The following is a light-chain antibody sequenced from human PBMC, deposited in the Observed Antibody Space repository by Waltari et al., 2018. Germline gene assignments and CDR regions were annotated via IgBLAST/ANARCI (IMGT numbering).Light chain of an antibody. Sequence: PGQSITISCTGTSSDVGGYNDVSWYQQHPGKAPKLLIYDVANRPSGVSNRFSGSKSGNTASLTISGLQAEDEADYYCSSYTSFSTPSYVFGTGTKVTVL. J-gene: IGLJ1*01. CDR1: SSDVGGYND. V-gene: IGLV2-14*03. CDR3: SSYTSFSTPSYV. CDR2: DVA.